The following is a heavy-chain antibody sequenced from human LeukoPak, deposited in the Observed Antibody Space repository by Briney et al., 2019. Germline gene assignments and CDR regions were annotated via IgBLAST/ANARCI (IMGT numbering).Heavy chain of an antibody. CDR2: INPNSGGT. CDR3: ARTYSSGWYLNDAFDT. CDR1: GYTFTGYY. D-gene: IGHD6-19*01. J-gene: IGHJ3*02. Sequence: EASVKVSCKASGYTFTGYYMHWVRQAPGQGLEWMGWINPNSGGTNYAQKFQGRVTMTRDTSISTAYMELSRLRSDDTAVYYCARTYSSGWYLNDAFDTWGQGTMVTVSS. V-gene: IGHV1-2*02.